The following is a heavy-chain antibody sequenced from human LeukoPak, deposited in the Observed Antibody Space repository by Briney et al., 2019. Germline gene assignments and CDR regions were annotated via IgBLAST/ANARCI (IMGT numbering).Heavy chain of an antibody. CDR2: INPNSGGT. J-gene: IGHJ3*02. V-gene: IGHV1-2*02. CDR3: ARDTTYYYDSSGYPYDAFDI. Sequence: ASVKVSCKASGYTFTGYYMHWVRQAPGQGLEWMGWINPNSGGTNYAQKFQGRVTMTRDTSISTAYMELSRLRSDDTAVYYCARDTTYYYDSSGYPYDAFDIWGQGTIVTVSS. D-gene: IGHD3-22*01. CDR1: GYTFTGYY.